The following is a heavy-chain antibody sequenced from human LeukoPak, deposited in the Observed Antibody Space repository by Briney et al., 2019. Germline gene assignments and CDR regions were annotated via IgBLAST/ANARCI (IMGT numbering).Heavy chain of an antibody. V-gene: IGHV4-59*12. Sequence: PSETLSLTCTVSGGSISSYYWSWIRQPPGKGLEWIGYIYYSGSTNYNPSLKSRVTISLDTSKSQFSLKVRYVTAADTAVYYCARGLNDSWTGENYWGQGTLVTVSS. CDR1: GGSISSYY. D-gene: IGHD3-3*01. CDR2: IYYSGST. CDR3: ARGLNDSWTGENY. J-gene: IGHJ4*02.